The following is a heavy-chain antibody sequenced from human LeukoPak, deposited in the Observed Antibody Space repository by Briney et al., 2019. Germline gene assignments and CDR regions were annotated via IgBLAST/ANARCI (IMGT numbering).Heavy chain of an antibody. CDR3: ARDSAYCSGGSCLSYHYYYYGMDV. CDR1: GFTFSSYA. V-gene: IGHV3-30-3*01. Sequence: PGGSLRLSCAASGFTFSSYAMHWVRQAPGKGLEWVAVISYDGSNKYYADSVKGRFTISRDNSKNTLYLQMNSLGAEDTAVYYCARDSAYCSGGSCLSYHYYYYGMDVWGQGTTVTVSS. J-gene: IGHJ6*02. CDR2: ISYDGSNK. D-gene: IGHD2-15*01.